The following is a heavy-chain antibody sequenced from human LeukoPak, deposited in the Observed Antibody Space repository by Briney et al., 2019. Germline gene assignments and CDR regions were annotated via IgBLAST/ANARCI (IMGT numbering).Heavy chain of an antibody. CDR3: ARDHLRGATAMAVYY. D-gene: IGHD5-18*01. J-gene: IGHJ4*02. V-gene: IGHV3-21*01. Sequence: PGGSLRLSCAASGFTFSSYSMNWVRQAPGKGLEWVSSISSSSSYIYYADSVKGRFTISRDNAKNSLYLQMNSLRAEDTAVYYCARDHLRGATAMAVYYWGQGTLVTVSS. CDR1: GFTFSSYS. CDR2: ISSSSSYI.